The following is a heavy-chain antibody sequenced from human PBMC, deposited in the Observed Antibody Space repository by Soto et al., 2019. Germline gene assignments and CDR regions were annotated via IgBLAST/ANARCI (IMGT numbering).Heavy chain of an antibody. CDR3: AKDIGRHDYRVIFDY. CDR1: GFTFDDYT. CDR2: ISWDGGST. Sequence: GGSLRLSCAASGFTFDDYTMYWVRQAPGKGPEWVSLISWDGGSTYYADSVKGRFTISRDNSKNSLYLRMNSLRTEDTALYYCAKDIGRHDYRVIFDYWGQGTLVTVSS. V-gene: IGHV3-43*01. D-gene: IGHD4-4*01. J-gene: IGHJ4*02.